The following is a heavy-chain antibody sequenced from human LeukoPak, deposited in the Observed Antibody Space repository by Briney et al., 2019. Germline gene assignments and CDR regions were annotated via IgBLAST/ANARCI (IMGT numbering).Heavy chain of an antibody. CDR3: ARHERDNYDSSGYFNWFDP. V-gene: IGHV4-39*01. J-gene: IGHJ5*02. D-gene: IGHD3-22*01. CDR1: GGSISSTSYY. Sequence: PSETLSLTCTVSGGSISSTSYYWGWIRQPPGKGLEWIGSIFYRGSTYYTPSLKSRVAIFVDTSKNQFSLRLSSVTASHTAVYYCARHERDNYDSSGYFNWFDPWGQGTLVTVSS. CDR2: IFYRGST.